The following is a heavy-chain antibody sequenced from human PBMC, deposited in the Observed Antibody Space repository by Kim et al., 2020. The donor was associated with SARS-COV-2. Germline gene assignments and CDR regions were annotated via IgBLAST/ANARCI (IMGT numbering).Heavy chain of an antibody. V-gene: IGHV3-21*01. J-gene: IGHJ3*02. Sequence: YADSVKRRFTIARDNAKNSLYLQMNSLRAEDTAVYYCAGGSSSSSNDFDIWGQGTMVTVSS. CDR3: AGGSSSSSNDFDI. D-gene: IGHD2-2*01.